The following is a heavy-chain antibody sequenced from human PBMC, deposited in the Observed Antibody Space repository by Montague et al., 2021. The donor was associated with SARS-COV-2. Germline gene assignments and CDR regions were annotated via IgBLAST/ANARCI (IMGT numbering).Heavy chain of an antibody. CDR2: INYSGTT. CDR1: GGSFSGYY. Sequence: SETLSLTCAVYGGSFSGYYWTWIRQSPGKGLEWIAEINYSGTTNYNFNPSLRSRVTISVDTSKSQFSLKLSSVTAADTGVYYCARWDPQTLTLIGLRGKSASDYWGQETLVTVSS. V-gene: IGHV4-34*01. CDR3: ARWDPQTLTLIGLRGKSASDY. D-gene: IGHD4-23*01. J-gene: IGHJ4*02.